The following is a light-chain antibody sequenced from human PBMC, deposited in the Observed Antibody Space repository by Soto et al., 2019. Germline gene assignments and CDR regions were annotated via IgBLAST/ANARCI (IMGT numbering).Light chain of an antibody. CDR3: QQYNSYSRP. Sequence: DIQMTQSPSTLSASIGDRVTITCRASQSISGWLAWYQQKPGKAPKLLIYDASSLESGVPSRFSGSGSGTEFTLTISSLQPADFAIYYCQQYNSYSRPFGPGTKVDIK. CDR2: DAS. V-gene: IGKV1-5*01. CDR1: QSISGW. J-gene: IGKJ3*01.